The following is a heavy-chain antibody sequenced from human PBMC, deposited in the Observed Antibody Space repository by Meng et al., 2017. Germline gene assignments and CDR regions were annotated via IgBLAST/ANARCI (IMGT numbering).Heavy chain of an antibody. Sequence: LGVSGVGVVQPGVSLRLFWACSVLIFRDYNILWALQAPGKGLVWVSRINTDANERTYEDSVKGRFSITRDNAKNTVFLQMNSLRAEDTAIYYCARDRDWELFDYWGQGILVTVSS. CDR3: ARDRDWELFDY. V-gene: IGHV3-74*03. D-gene: IGHD3-10*01. J-gene: IGHJ4*02. CDR2: INTDANER. CDR1: VLIFRDYN.